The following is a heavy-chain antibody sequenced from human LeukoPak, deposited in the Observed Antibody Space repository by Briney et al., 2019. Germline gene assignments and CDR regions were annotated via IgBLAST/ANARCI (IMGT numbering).Heavy chain of an antibody. J-gene: IGHJ6*03. D-gene: IGHD3-22*01. CDR1: GFTFSDYY. CDR3: AKIPNYYDSSGYYYPGRYYYYMDV. Sequence: GGSLRLSCAASGFTFSDYYMSWIRQAPGKGLEWVSYISSSGSTIYYADSVKGRFTISRDNAKNSLYLQMNSLRAEDTAVYYCAKIPNYYDSSGYYYPGRYYYYMDVWGKGTTVTISS. V-gene: IGHV3-11*04. CDR2: ISSSGSTI.